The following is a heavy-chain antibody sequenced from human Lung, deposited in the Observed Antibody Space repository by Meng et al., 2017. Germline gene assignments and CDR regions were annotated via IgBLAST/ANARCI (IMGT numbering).Heavy chain of an antibody. D-gene: IGHD3-10*01. V-gene: IGHV4-4*02. Sequence: VQRGESGLAVVNAACTRSPPTAPSVASIHTSNWWTWVRQPAGKGREWMGEIYHSGSTNYNPSLKSRSTISVDKSKNQFSLKLSSVTAADTAVYYCARGSITMVRGVSVFDPWGQGALVTVSS. J-gene: IGHJ5*02. CDR2: IYHSGST. CDR3: ARGSITMVRGVSVFDP. CDR1: VASIHTSNW.